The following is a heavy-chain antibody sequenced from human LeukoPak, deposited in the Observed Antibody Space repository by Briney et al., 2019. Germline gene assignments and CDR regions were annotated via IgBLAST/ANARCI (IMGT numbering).Heavy chain of an antibody. CDR3: ARDPDIVVVPAAIEPWFDP. CDR1: GYTFTSYG. Sequence: ASVKVSCKASGYTFTSYGISWVRQAPGQGLEWMGWISAYNGNTNYAQKLQGRVTMTTDTSTSTAYMELRSLRSDDTAVYYCARDPDIVVVPAAIEPWFDPWGQGTPVTVSS. CDR2: ISAYNGNT. V-gene: IGHV1-18*01. D-gene: IGHD2-2*01. J-gene: IGHJ5*02.